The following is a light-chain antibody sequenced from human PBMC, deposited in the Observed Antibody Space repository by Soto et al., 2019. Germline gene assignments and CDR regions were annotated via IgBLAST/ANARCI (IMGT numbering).Light chain of an antibody. CDR2: GNS. V-gene: IGLV1-40*01. CDR3: QSYDTSLSGHVV. J-gene: IGLJ2*01. CDR1: SSNIGAGYD. Sequence: QAVVTQPSSVSGAPGQRVTISCTGSSSNIGAGYDVQWYQQLPGTAPKLLIYGNSHRPSGVPDRFSGSKSGTSASLAITGLQAEDEADYYCQSYDTSLSGHVVFGGGTKLTVL.